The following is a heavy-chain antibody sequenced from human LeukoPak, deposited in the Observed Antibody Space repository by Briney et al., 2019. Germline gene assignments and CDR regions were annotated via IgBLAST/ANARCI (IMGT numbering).Heavy chain of an antibody. V-gene: IGHV1-69*05. D-gene: IGHD2-15*01. J-gene: IGHJ6*03. CDR3: AGSILRPRRYCSGGSCYPKIYYYYYMDV. Sequence: SVKLSCKASGGTFSSYAVSWVRQAPGQGLEWMGGIIPIFGTANYAQKFQGRVTITTDESKSTAYMELHSLRSEDTAVYYCAGSILRPRRYCSGGSCYPKIYYYYYMDVWGKGTTVTVSS. CDR2: IIPIFGTA. CDR1: GGTFSSYA.